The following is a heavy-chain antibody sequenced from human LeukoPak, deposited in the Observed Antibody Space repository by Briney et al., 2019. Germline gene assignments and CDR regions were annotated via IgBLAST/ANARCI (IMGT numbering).Heavy chain of an antibody. CDR3: ARLFEYSSSSGAFDI. CDR2: IYPGDSDT. V-gene: IGHV5-51*01. CDR1: GYSFTSYW. Sequence: GESLKISCKGSGYSFTSYWIGWVRQMPGKGLEWMGIIYPGDSDTRYSPSFQRQVTISTDKSISTAYLQWSSLKASDTAMYYCARLFEYSSSSGAFDIWGQGTMVTVSS. D-gene: IGHD6-6*01. J-gene: IGHJ3*02.